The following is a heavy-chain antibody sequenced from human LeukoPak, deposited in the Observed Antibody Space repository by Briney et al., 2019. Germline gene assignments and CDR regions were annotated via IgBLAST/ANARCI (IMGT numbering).Heavy chain of an antibody. CDR3: AGGDYGSGSYYMGDYYFDY. V-gene: IGHV1-69*04. Sequence: ASVKVSCKASGGSFSSYVITWVRQAPGQGLEWMGRIIPILGIANYAQKFQGRVTITADKSTSTAYMELSSLRSEDTAVYYCAGGDYGSGSYYMGDYYFDYWGQGTLVTVSS. D-gene: IGHD3-10*01. CDR2: IIPILGIA. J-gene: IGHJ4*02. CDR1: GGSFSSYV.